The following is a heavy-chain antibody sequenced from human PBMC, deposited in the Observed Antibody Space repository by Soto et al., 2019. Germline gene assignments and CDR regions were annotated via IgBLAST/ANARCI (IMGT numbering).Heavy chain of an antibody. CDR1: GYTFTSYD. J-gene: IGHJ6*03. Sequence: ASVKVSCKASGYTFTSYDINWVRQATGQGLEWVGWMNPNSGNTGYAQKFQGRVTMTRNTSISTAYMELSSLRSEDTAVYYCAGSLGYCSGGSCPSTMDVWGKGTTVTVSS. CDR3: AGSLGYCSGGSCPSTMDV. D-gene: IGHD2-15*01. CDR2: MNPNSGNT. V-gene: IGHV1-8*01.